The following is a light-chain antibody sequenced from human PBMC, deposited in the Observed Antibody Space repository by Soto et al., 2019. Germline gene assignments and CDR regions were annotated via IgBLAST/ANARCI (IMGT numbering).Light chain of an antibody. CDR3: QQYHSYPLS. CDR2: KAS. J-gene: IGKJ1*01. Sequence: DIQMPQSPSTLSASVGEGVTITCRASQSISNWLAWYQQKQGKAPKLLIFKASNLESGGPSRFSGRGSETEFTLTISSLQPDDFATYCCQQYHSYPLSFGQGTKV. V-gene: IGKV1-5*03. CDR1: QSISNW.